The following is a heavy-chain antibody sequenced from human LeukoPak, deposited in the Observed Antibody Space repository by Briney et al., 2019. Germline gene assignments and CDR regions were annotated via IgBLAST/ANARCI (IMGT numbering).Heavy chain of an antibody. CDR1: GFTFSTHW. V-gene: IGHV3-7*01. CDR2: IKQDGSEK. Sequence: GGSLRLSCAASGFTFSTHWMSWVRQAPGKGLEWEANIKQDGSEKYYVDSVKGRFTISRDNAKNSLYLQMNSLRAEDTAMYYCARDSAGNDYWGQGTLVTVSS. D-gene: IGHD6-13*01. J-gene: IGHJ4*02. CDR3: ARDSAGNDY.